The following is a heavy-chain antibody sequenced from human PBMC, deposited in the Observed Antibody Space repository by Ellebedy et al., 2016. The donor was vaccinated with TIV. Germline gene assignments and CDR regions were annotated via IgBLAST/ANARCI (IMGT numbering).Heavy chain of an antibody. D-gene: IGHD4-17*01. CDR1: GFTFSYYS. Sequence: PGGSLRLSCASSGFTFSYYSMNWVRQAPGKGLEWVSVIYSGGSTYYADSVKGRFTISRDNSKNTLYLQMNSLRAEDTAVYYCARVARLRDRYFQHWGQGTLVTVSS. CDR2: IYSGGST. J-gene: IGHJ1*01. CDR3: ARVARLRDRYFQH. V-gene: IGHV3-66*01.